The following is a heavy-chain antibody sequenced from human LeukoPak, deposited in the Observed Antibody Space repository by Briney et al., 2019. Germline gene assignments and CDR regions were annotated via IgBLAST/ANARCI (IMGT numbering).Heavy chain of an antibody. CDR3: ARDRYGGSGSYYYDY. CDR1: GGSISSGSYY. Sequence: SETLSLTCTVSGGSISSGSYYWSWIRQPAGKGLEWIGRIYTSGSTNYNPSLKSRVTISVDTSKNQFSLKLSSVTAADTAVYYCARDRYGGSGSYYYDYWGQGTLVTVSS. V-gene: IGHV4-61*02. CDR2: IYTSGST. D-gene: IGHD3-10*01. J-gene: IGHJ4*02.